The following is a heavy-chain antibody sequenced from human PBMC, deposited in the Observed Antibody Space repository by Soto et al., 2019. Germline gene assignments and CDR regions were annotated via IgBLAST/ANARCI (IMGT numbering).Heavy chain of an antibody. CDR1: GYSFASYW. CDR3: AKDIVVVTAAYYYYGRDG. Sequence: GQSVNMSGKGSGYSFASYWISWVRPLPGKGLEWMGRIDPSDSYTNYSPSFQGHVTISADKSISTAYLQWSSLKASDTAMYYCAKDIVVVTAAYYYYGRDGCGQGTTVTGSS. V-gene: IGHV5-10-1*01. D-gene: IGHD2-2*01. J-gene: IGHJ6*02. CDR2: IDPSDSYT.